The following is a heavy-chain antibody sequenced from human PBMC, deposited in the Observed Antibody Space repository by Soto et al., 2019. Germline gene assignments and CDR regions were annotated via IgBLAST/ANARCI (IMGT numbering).Heavy chain of an antibody. D-gene: IGHD2-15*01. CDR2: IYYSGST. J-gene: IGHJ4*02. V-gene: IGHV4-59*01. Sequence: SETLSLTSTVLDGSIRNYDWSWIRKPPGRGLEWIGYIYYSGSTNYNPSLKSRVTISVDTSKNQFSLKLSSVTAADTAVYYCARVLPIYCSGGSCYSAFYYFDYWGQGTLVTVSS. CDR1: DGSIRNYD. CDR3: ARVLPIYCSGGSCYSAFYYFDY.